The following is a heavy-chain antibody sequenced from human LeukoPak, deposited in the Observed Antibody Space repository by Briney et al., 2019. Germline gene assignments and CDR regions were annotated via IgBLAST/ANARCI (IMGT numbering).Heavy chain of an antibody. CDR3: TRGSGRYGY. CDR1: GFTFGDFP. V-gene: IGHV3-49*04. D-gene: IGHD1-26*01. CDR2: IRAKAYGGTT. Sequence: GGSLRLSCTTSGFTFGDFPMTWVRQAPGKGLEWVGYIRAKAYGGTTEYTASVKGRFIISRDDSTRIAYLQMSSLRPEDTAVYYCTRGSGRYGYWGQGTPVIVSS. J-gene: IGHJ4*02.